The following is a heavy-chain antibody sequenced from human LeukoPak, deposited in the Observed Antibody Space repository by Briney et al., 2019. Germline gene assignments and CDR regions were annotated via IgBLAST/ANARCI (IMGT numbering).Heavy chain of an antibody. Sequence: GGSLRLSCAASGFTFSSYGMHWVRQAPGKGLEWVAVISYDGSNKYYADSVKGRFTISRDNSKNTLYLQMNSLRAEDTAVYYCAKDGLIFGRHPDAFDIWGQGTMVTVSS. CDR2: ISYDGSNK. D-gene: IGHD1-14*01. V-gene: IGHV3-30*18. CDR3: AKDGLIFGRHPDAFDI. CDR1: GFTFSSYG. J-gene: IGHJ3*02.